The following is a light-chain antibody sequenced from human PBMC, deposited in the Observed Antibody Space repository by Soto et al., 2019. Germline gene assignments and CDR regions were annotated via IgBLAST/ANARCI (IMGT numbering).Light chain of an antibody. CDR1: QSVSSSY. V-gene: IGKV3-20*01. CDR2: GAS. CDR3: QEYGRSRT. Sequence: EIVLTHSPGTLSLSPGERATLSCRASQSVSSSYLAWYQQKPGQAPRLLIYGASSRATDIPDRFSGSGSGTDFTLTISRLEPEDFAVYYCQEYGRSRTFGQGTKVEIK. J-gene: IGKJ1*01.